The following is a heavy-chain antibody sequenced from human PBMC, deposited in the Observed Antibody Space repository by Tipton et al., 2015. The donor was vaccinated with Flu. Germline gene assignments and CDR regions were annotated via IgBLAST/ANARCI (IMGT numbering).Heavy chain of an antibody. J-gene: IGHJ2*01. D-gene: IGHD6-13*01. CDR1: GDSISSYY. Sequence: TLSLTCTVSGDSISSYYCTWIRQPAGKGLEWIGRISTSGNTNYNPSLKSRVTMSVDTSKNQFSLKLTSVTAADTVVYYRARDLSSSSLLYWYFHLWGRGTLVTVSS. CDR3: ARDLSSSSLLYWYFHL. CDR2: ISTSGNT. V-gene: IGHV4-4*07.